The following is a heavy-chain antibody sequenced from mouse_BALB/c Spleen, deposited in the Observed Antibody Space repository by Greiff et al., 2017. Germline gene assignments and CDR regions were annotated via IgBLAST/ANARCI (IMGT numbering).Heavy chain of an antibody. D-gene: IGHD1-1*01. CDR1: GFTFSDYY. J-gene: IGHJ1*01. CDR3: ARDAITTVVATDWYFDV. Sequence: DVHLVESGGGLVKPGGSLKLSCAASGFTFSDYYMYWVRQTPEKRLEWVATISDGGSYTYYPDSVKGRFTISRDNAKNNLYLQMSSLKSEDTAMYYCARDAITTVVATDWYFDVWGAGTTVTVSS. V-gene: IGHV5-4*02. CDR2: ISDGGSYT.